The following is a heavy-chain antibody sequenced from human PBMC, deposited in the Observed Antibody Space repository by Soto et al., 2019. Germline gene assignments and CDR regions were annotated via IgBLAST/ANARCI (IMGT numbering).Heavy chain of an antibody. CDR3: SRGLPGGLDV. J-gene: IGHJ6*02. V-gene: IGHV3-13*04. CDR1: GFTFSNYD. Sequence: EVQLVESGGGLVQPGGSLRLSCVASGFTFSNYDMHWVRQVPGKGLEWVSSISTAGETYYSGSVKGRLTISREDARNSLYLQMNSLGAGDTAVYFCSRGLPGGLDVWGQGTTVTVSS. D-gene: IGHD4-17*01. CDR2: ISTAGET.